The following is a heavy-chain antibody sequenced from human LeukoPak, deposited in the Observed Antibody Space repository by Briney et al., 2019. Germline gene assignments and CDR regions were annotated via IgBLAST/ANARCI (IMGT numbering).Heavy chain of an antibody. D-gene: IGHD3-22*01. CDR1: GYTLTGYY. CDR2: INPNSGGT. J-gene: IGHJ3*02. CDR3: ARAMIVVVMADAFDI. Sequence: ASVKVSCKASGYTLTGYYMHWVRQAPGQGLEWMGWINPNSGGTNYAQKFQGWVTMTRDTSISTAYMELSRLRSDDTAVYYCARAMIVVVMADAFDIWGQGTMVTVSS. V-gene: IGHV1-2*04.